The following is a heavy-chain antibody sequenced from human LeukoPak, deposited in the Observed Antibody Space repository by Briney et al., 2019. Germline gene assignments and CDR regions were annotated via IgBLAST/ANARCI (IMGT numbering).Heavy chain of an antibody. CDR1: GFTFSSYW. V-gene: IGHV3-23*01. D-gene: IGHD4-23*01. Sequence: PGGSLRLSCAASGFTFSSYWMHWVRQAPRKGLEWVSTIGGSGISTYYADSVKGRFTISRDTSKNTLFLQMDSLRAEDTAVYYCAKDGPTVVSPHDYWGQGTLVTVSS. CDR2: IGGSGIST. J-gene: IGHJ4*02. CDR3: AKDGPTVVSPHDY.